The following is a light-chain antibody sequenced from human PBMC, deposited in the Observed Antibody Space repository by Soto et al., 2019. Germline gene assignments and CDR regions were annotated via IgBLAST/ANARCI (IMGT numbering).Light chain of an antibody. CDR3: AAWDDSLNGVV. Sequence: QSLPTHPPSASGTPGQRVTICCSRSYSNIGDKPVNWYQQSRRTAPQLLIYDNDQRPSGVPDRFSRSTSGTSASLAISGLQADDEADYYCAAWDDSLNGVVFGGGTKVTVL. CDR1: YSNIGDKP. V-gene: IGLV1-44*01. J-gene: IGLJ2*01. CDR2: DND.